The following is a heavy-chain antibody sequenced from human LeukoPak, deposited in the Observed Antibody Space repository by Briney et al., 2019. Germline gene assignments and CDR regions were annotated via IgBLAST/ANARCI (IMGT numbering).Heavy chain of an antibody. V-gene: IGHV3-23*01. CDR3: AKDLWGFVEVAAILDY. CDR1: GFTFSSYA. J-gene: IGHJ4*02. Sequence: GGSLRLSCAASGFTFSSYAMSGVRQAPGKGLEWVSGISGSGGSTYYADSVKGRFTISRDYSKNTLYLQMNSLGAEDTAVYYCAKDLWGFVEVAAILDYWGQGLLVTVAS. CDR2: ISGSGGST. D-gene: IGHD2-15*01.